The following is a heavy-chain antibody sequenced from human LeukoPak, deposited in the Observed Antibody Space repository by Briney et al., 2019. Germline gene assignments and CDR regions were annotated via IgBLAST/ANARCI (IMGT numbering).Heavy chain of an antibody. CDR3: ARELRTGSTFFDY. Sequence: SETLSLTCTVSGYSISSGYYWGWIRQPPGKGLEWIGSIYHSGSTYYNPSLKSRVTISVDTSKNQFSLKLSSVTAADTAVYYCARELRTGSTFFDYWGQGTLVTVSS. CDR1: GYSISSGYY. V-gene: IGHV4-38-2*02. J-gene: IGHJ4*02. CDR2: IYHSGST. D-gene: IGHD2-2*01.